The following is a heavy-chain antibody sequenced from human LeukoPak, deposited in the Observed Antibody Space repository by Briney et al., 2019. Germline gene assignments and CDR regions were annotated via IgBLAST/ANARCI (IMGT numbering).Heavy chain of an antibody. D-gene: IGHD5-24*01. CDR1: GFIFSDCY. CDR3: ARSRDKYGSGFRHYHYGMDV. V-gene: IGHV3-11*01. Sequence: PGGSLRLSCAASGFIFSDCYMSWIRQAPGKGLEWVSYISNSGSTIYYADSVKGRFTISRDNGKNSLYLQMNSLRAEDTAVYYCARSRDKYGSGFRHYHYGMDVWGQGTTVTVCS. J-gene: IGHJ6*02. CDR2: ISNSGSTI.